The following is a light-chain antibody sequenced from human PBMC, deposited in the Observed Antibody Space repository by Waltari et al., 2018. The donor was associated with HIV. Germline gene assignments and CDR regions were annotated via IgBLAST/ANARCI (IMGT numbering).Light chain of an antibody. Sequence: SALPHPASVSWSPAQSITIPCPGPPCDIRMFSFVSWYQQFPGRPPKLIIFVFSPRPLGIYERFSGSKSGDTASLTISALRTEDAADYFCSAYSPRGFVVFGGGTKVTVL. J-gene: IGLJ3*02. CDR3: SAYSPRGFVV. CDR2: VFS. CDR1: PCDIRMFSF. V-gene: IGLV2-14*01.